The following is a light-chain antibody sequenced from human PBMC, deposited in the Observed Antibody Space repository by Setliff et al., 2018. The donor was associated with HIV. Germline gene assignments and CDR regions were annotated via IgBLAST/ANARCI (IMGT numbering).Light chain of an antibody. CDR2: EVT. CDR3: SSFGSSNTHV. V-gene: IGLV2-14*01. J-gene: IGLJ1*01. CDR1: SNDVGGYNY. Sequence: QSALTQPASVSGSPGQSITISCTGTSNDVGGYNYVCWYQQHPGKAPKLMIYEVTNRPSGVSYRFSGSKSGNTASLTISGLQAEEEADYYCSSFGSSNTHVFGTGTKVTVL.